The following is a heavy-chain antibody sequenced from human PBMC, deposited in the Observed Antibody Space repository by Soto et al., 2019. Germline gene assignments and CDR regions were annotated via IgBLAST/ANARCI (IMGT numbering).Heavy chain of an antibody. CDR1: GFTFDDYA. J-gene: IGHJ4*02. CDR3: AKGVSFGEFPFDY. Sequence: EVQLVESGGGLVQPGRSLRLSCAASGFTFDDYAMHWVRQAPGKGLEWVSGISGSGGSTYYADSVKGRFTISRDNSKNTLYLQMNSLRAEDTAVYYCAKGVSFGEFPFDYWGQGTLVTVSS. D-gene: IGHD3-10*01. V-gene: IGHV3-23*04. CDR2: ISGSGGST.